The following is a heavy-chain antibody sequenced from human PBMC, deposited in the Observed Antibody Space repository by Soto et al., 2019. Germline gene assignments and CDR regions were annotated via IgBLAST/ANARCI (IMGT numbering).Heavy chain of an antibody. CDR1: GYTFTSYG. D-gene: IGHD3-9*01. CDR3: AREGDYDILTGYYIIHYYYGMDV. J-gene: IGHJ6*02. Sequence: QVQLVQSGAEVKKPGASVKVSCKASGYTFTSYGISWVRQAPGQGLEWMGWISAYNGNTNYAQKLQGRVTMTTDTSTRTAYMELRSLRSADTAVYYCAREGDYDILTGYYIIHYYYGMDVWGQGTTVTVSS. CDR2: ISAYNGNT. V-gene: IGHV1-18*01.